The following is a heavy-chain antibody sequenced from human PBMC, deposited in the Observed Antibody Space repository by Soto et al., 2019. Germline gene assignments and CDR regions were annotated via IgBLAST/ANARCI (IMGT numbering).Heavy chain of an antibody. CDR1: GGSFSGYY. J-gene: IGHJ4*02. Sequence: QVQLQQWGAGLLKPSETLSLTCVVYGGSFSGYYWSWIRQPPGKGLEWFGEVNHSGGIDYNPSLKCRVTISVDTSKNQFSLKMGSVTAEDTAVDDCAGRNGYYSGIDYWGQGTLVTVSS. V-gene: IGHV4-34*02. CDR2: VNHSGGI. D-gene: IGHD3-22*01. CDR3: AGRNGYYSGIDY.